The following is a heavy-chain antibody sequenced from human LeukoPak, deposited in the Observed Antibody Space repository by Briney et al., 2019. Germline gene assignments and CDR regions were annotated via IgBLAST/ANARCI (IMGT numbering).Heavy chain of an antibody. Sequence: SETLSLTCTVSGYSISSGYYWAWIRQPPGKGLEWIGNIYHSGSAYYNPSLKSRVTISADTSKNQVSLKMSSVTAADTAVYYCAREFYHSSASGIFAHWGQGTLVIVSS. CDR3: AREFYHSSASGIFAH. D-gene: IGHD3-22*01. CDR2: IYHSGSA. V-gene: IGHV4-38-2*02. J-gene: IGHJ4*02. CDR1: GYSISSGYY.